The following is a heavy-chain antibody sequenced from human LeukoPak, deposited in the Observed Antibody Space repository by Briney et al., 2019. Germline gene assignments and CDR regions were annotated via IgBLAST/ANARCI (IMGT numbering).Heavy chain of an antibody. V-gene: IGHV4-59*01. D-gene: IGHD1-1*01. J-gene: IGHJ5*02. CDR3: AREGTAGTNLNWFDP. CDR1: GGSISSYY. CDR2: ISYSGST. Sequence: PSETLSLTCTVSGGSISSYYWSWIRQPPGKGLEWIGYISYSGSTHFNPSLKSRVSISVDTSKNQFSLKLSSVTAADTAVYYCAREGTAGTNLNWFDPWGQGTLVTVSS.